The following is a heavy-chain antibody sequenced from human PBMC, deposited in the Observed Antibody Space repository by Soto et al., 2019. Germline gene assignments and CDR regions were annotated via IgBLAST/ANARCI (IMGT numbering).Heavy chain of an antibody. V-gene: IGHV3-33*01. Sequence: PGGSLRLSCAASGFSFSSSGMHWVRQAPGKGLEWVAVIWYDGNKKYYGDSVRGRFTISRDNSKNTLYLEMNSLRAEDTAVYYCARQTGLGATNYWGRGTLVTVSS. CDR1: GFSFSSSG. J-gene: IGHJ4*02. D-gene: IGHD1-26*01. CDR2: IWYDGNKK. CDR3: ARQTGLGATNY.